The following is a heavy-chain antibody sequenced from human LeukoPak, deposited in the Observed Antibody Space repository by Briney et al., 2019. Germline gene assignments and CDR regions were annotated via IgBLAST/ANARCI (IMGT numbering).Heavy chain of an antibody. CDR1: GFTFSSYA. CDR2: LRGNGGST. J-gene: IGHJ3*02. D-gene: IGHD6-13*01. V-gene: IGHV3-23*01. Sequence: GGSLRLSCAASGFTFSSYAMSWVRQAPGKGLVWVSYLRGNGGSTEYVDSVRGRFVISRDNSRNTLYLQMNSLRAEDTAVYYCAKSVTAAGTYAFDIWGQGTVVTVSS. CDR3: AKSVTAAGTYAFDI.